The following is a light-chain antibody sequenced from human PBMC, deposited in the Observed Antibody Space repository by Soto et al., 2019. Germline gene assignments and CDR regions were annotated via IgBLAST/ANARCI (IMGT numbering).Light chain of an antibody. CDR2: GAS. CDR1: QSISTL. J-gene: IGKJ2*01. CDR3: QQSYSTPRT. V-gene: IGKV1-39*01. Sequence: DIQMTQSPSSLSASVGDRVTITCRASQSISTLLNWYQQKPGKAPSLLIYGASTLHTGVPSRFSGSGSGTDFTLTINRLQPEDFATYYCQQSYSTPRTFAQGTNLEIK.